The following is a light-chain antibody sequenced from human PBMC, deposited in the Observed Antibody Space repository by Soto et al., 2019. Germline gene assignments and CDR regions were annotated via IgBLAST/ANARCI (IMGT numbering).Light chain of an antibody. CDR2: GAS. Sequence: EIVMTQSPATLSVSPGEGVTLSCRASQSVSNNLAWYQQKPGQAPRLLISGASTRATGIPARFSGSGSGTDFTLPISSLQSEDFAVYYCQQYNNWPPYTFGQGTKLEIK. V-gene: IGKV3-15*01. CDR1: QSVSNN. J-gene: IGKJ2*01. CDR3: QQYNNWPPYT.